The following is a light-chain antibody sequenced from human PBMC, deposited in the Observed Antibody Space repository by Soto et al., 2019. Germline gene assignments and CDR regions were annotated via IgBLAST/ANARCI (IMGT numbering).Light chain of an antibody. Sequence: DIVMTQSPDSLAVSLGERATINCKSSQSVLYSSNNKNYLAWYQQKPGQPPKLLIYWASTRESGVPDRFSGSGAGTDFTLTIRRLQGEDGAVYYCQQNYRPWTFGQGNKGAIQ. CDR3: QQNYRPWT. CDR2: WAS. CDR1: QSVLYSSNNKNY. J-gene: IGKJ1*01. V-gene: IGKV4-1*01.